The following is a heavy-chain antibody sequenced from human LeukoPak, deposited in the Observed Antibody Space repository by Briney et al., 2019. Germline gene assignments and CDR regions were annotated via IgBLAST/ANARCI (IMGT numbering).Heavy chain of an antibody. CDR2: IYYSGST. Sequence: SETLSLTCTVSGGSISSYYWSWIRQPPGKGLEWIGYIYYSGSTNYNPSLKSRVTISVDTSKNQFSLKLSSVTAADTAVYYCAREGLFGVVIITGNWFDPWGQGTLVTVSS. V-gene: IGHV4-59*12. J-gene: IGHJ5*02. D-gene: IGHD3-3*01. CDR3: AREGLFGVVIITGNWFDP. CDR1: GGSISSYY.